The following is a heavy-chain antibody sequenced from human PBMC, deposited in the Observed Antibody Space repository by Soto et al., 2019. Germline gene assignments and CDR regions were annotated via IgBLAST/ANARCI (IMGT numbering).Heavy chain of an antibody. Sequence: EGTLRLPCVPSGFTFSTDAMAWVLQAQGKGLEWVSGVSASGLNTDYADPVKGQFYISRDNSKNTLYLQMNSLRAEDTAVYYCADLVGATTSVNYYYGMDVWGQGTTVTVSS. CDR1: GFTFSTDA. D-gene: IGHD1-26*01. CDR3: ADLVGATTSVNYYYGMDV. J-gene: IGHJ6*02. V-gene: IGHV3-23*01. CDR2: VSASGLNT.